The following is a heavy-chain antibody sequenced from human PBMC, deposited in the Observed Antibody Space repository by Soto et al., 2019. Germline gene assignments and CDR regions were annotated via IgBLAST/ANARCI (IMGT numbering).Heavy chain of an antibody. CDR1: GGTFSSYA. V-gene: IGHV1-69*01. CDR3: ANQGRDGYNHVDS. CDR2: IIPIFGTA. J-gene: IGHJ4*02. Sequence: QVQLVQSGAEVKKPRSSVKVSCKASGGTFSSYAISWVRQAPGQGLEWMGGIIPIFGTAHYAQKCQCRVTITADEFTSSAYMELSSLRVVDTAVYFCANQGRDGYNHVDSWCQGTLVTVSS. D-gene: IGHD5-12*01.